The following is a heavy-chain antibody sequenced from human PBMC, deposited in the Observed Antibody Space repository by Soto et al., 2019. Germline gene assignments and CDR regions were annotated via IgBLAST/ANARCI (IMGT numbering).Heavy chain of an antibody. CDR2: IIPLFGTA. J-gene: IGHJ4*02. D-gene: IGHD2-2*02. V-gene: IGHV1-69*06. Sequence: SSVKVSCNASGGTFSSYAISWVRQAPGQGLEWMGGIIPLFGTANYAQKFQGRVTITADKSTSTAYMELSSLRSEDTAVYYCARDSIGRRWLQPIPYYLDYWGQGTLDTVSS. CDR1: GGTFSSYA. CDR3: ARDSIGRRWLQPIPYYLDY.